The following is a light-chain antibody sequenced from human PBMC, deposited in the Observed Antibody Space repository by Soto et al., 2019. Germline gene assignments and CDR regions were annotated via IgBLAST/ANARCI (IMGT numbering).Light chain of an antibody. CDR2: AAS. J-gene: IGKJ3*01. V-gene: IGKV1-39*01. CDR1: QSISSY. CDR3: QQSYSTPLT. Sequence: DIQMTQSPSSLSASVGDRVTITCRASQSISSYLNWYQQKPGKAPNLLIYAASSLQSGVPSRFSGSGSGTDFTFTISSLQPEDFATYYCQQSYSTPLTFGPGTKVDIK.